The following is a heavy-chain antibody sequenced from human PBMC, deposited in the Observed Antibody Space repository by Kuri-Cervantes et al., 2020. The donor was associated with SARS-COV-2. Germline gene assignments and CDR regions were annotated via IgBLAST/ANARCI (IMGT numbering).Heavy chain of an antibody. V-gene: IGHV3-53*01. J-gene: IGHJ4*02. CDR2: IYSGGST. D-gene: IGHD2-2*01. Sequence: GESLKISCAASGFTVSSNYMSWVRQAPGKGLEWVSVIYSGGSTYYADSVKGRFTISRDNAKNTLYLQMNSLRAEDTAVYYCARDGPAAMGFDYWGQGTLVTVSS. CDR1: GFTVSSNY. CDR3: ARDGPAAMGFDY.